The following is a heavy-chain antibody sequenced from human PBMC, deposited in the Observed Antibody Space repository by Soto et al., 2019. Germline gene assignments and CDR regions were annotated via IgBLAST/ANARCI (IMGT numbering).Heavy chain of an antibody. Sequence: EVQLVESGGGLVKPGGSLRLSCVASGFTFSNAWMNWVRQAPGKGLEWVGRIKSKTDGGTTDYAAPVKGRFTISRDDSKDTLYLQMNSLKTEDTAVYYCSSEAASGSYYVVDYWGQGTLVTVSS. CDR2: IKSKTDGGTT. J-gene: IGHJ4*02. CDR3: SSEAASGSYYVVDY. CDR1: GFTFSNAW. D-gene: IGHD1-26*01. V-gene: IGHV3-15*07.